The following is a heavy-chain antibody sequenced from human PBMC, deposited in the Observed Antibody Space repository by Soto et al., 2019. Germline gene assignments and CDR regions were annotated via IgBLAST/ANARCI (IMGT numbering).Heavy chain of an antibody. CDR2: ISGSGGST. D-gene: IGHD2-2*01. CDR3: AKDNIVVVPAAPAPPDP. J-gene: IGHJ5*02. CDR1: GFTFSSYA. V-gene: IGHV3-23*01. Sequence: PGGSLRLSCAASGFTFSSYAMSWVRQAPGKGLEWVSAISGSGGSTYYADSVKGRFTISRDNSKNTLYLQMNSLRAEDTAVYYCAKDNIVVVPAAPAPPDPWGQGTLVTVSS.